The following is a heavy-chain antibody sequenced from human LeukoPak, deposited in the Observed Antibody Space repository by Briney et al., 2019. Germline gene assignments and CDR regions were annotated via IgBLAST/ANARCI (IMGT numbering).Heavy chain of an antibody. J-gene: IGHJ4*02. V-gene: IGHV3-30*02. CDR1: GFTFSSYG. D-gene: IGHD1-26*01. CDR2: IRYDGRNK. CDR3: AKDSARKSIVGSTTRGVNDY. Sequence: PGGSLRLSCGASGFTFSSYGMHWVRRAPGKGLEWVAFIRYDGRNKYYAESVKGRFTISRDNSKNTLYLQMNSLRAEDTAVYYCAKDSARKSIVGSTTRGVNDYWGQGTLVPISS.